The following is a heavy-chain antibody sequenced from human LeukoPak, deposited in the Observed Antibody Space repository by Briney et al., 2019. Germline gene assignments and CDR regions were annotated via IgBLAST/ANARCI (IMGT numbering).Heavy chain of an antibody. CDR1: GYTFTSYG. CDR2: ISAYNGNT. V-gene: IGHV1-18*04. J-gene: IGHJ3*02. D-gene: IGHD3-10*01. Sequence: ASVKVSCKAFGYTFTSYGISWVRQAPGQGLEWMGWISAYNGNTNFAQKLQGRVTMTTDTSTSTAYMELRSLRSDDTAVYYCARCGRYYYGSGSYYNSDDAFDIWGQGTMVTVSS. CDR3: ARCGRYYYGSGSYYNSDDAFDI.